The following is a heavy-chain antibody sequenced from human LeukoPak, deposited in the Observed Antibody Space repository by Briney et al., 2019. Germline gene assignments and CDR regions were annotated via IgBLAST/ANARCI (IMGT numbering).Heavy chain of an antibody. CDR3: AKGHSSGWYSIEF. Sequence: PGGSLRLSCAASGFTISFYWMSWVRQAPGKGLEWVAVISSDESNKYYADSVKGRFTISRDNSKNTLYLQMNSVRAEDTAVYYCAKGHSSGWYSIEFWGQGTLVTVSS. J-gene: IGHJ4*02. D-gene: IGHD6-19*01. CDR1: GFTISFYW. CDR2: ISSDESNK. V-gene: IGHV3-30*18.